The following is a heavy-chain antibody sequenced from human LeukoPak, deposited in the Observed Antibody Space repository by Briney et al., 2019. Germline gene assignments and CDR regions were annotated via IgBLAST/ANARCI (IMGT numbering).Heavy chain of an antibody. D-gene: IGHD3-3*01. J-gene: IGHJ6*02. V-gene: IGHV1-18*01. Sequence: AASVKVPCKASGYTFTSYGISWVRQAPGQGLEWMGWISAYNGNTNYAQKLQGRVTMTTDTSTSTAYMELRSLRSDDTAVYYCARYDFWSGYYTGYYYYGMDVWGQGTTVTVSS. CDR1: GYTFTSYG. CDR2: ISAYNGNT. CDR3: ARYDFWSGYYTGYYYYGMDV.